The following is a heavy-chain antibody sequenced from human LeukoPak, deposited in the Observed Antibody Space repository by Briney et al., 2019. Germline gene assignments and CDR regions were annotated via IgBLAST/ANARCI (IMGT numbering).Heavy chain of an antibody. CDR3: ARVMAAAWSIDY. CDR2: IRYDGRNK. CDR1: GFTFSTYG. J-gene: IGHJ4*02. D-gene: IGHD6-13*01. V-gene: IGHV3-30*02. Sequence: GGSLRLSCAASGFTFSTYGMHWVRQAPGKGLEWVAFIRYDGRNKYYADSVKGRFTISRDNSKNTLCLQMNSLRAEDTAVYYCARVMAAAWSIDYWGQGTLVTVSS.